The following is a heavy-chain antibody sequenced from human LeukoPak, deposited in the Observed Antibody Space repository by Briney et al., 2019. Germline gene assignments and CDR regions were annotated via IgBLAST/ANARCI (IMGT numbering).Heavy chain of an antibody. J-gene: IGHJ4*02. V-gene: IGHV4-38-2*01. CDR1: GYSISSGYF. CDR2: ISHSGTT. Sequence: SETLSLTCGVSGYSISSGYFWGWIRQPPGKGLEWIGSISHSGTTYYNLSLKSRVSILLDASRNQLSLELKSATAADTAVYHCARIVVAIFGVAGIGHFDYWGQGTLVTVSS. D-gene: IGHD3-3*01. CDR3: ARIVVAIFGVAGIGHFDY.